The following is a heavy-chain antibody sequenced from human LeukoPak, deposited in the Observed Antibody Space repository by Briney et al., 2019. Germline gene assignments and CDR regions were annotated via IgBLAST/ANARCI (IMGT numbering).Heavy chain of an antibody. V-gene: IGHV1-69*05. CDR2: IIPIFGTA. Sequence: ASVKVSCKASGGTFSSYAISWVRQAPGQGLEWMGGIIPIFGTANYAQKFQGRVTITTDESTSTAYMELSSLRSEDTAVYYCARDQQLDPKRPYRSVWYGSAFDIWGQGTMVTVSS. J-gene: IGHJ3*02. CDR3: ARDQQLDPKRPYRSVWYGSAFDI. D-gene: IGHD6-19*01. CDR1: GGTFSSYA.